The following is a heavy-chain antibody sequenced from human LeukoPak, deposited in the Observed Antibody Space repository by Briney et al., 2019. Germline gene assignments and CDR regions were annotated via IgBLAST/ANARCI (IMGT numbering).Heavy chain of an antibody. J-gene: IGHJ5*02. V-gene: IGHV1-69*02. Sequence: ASVKVSCKASGGTFSSYSISWVRQAPGQGLDWMERIIPILGIANYPQKLQGRVPITADKSTSTAYMELRSLRSEDRAVCYCARVAYDCVWGSYRLDWFDPWGQEPWSPSPQ. CDR2: IIPILGIA. CDR1: GGTFSSYS. D-gene: IGHD3-16*02. CDR3: ARVAYDCVWGSYRLDWFDP.